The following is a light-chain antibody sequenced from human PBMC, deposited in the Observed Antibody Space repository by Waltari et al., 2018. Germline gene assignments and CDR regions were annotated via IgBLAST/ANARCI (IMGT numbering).Light chain of an antibody. CDR1: QSVSRY. CDR3: QNHERLPAM. CDR2: GAS. Sequence: EIVLTQSPGTLSLSPGERATLSCRASQSVSRYLAWYQQKPGQAPSLLIYGASSRATGIPDRFSGSGSGKDFSLTISRLEPEDFAVYYCQNHERLPAMFGQGTKVEIK. J-gene: IGKJ1*01. V-gene: IGKV3-20*01.